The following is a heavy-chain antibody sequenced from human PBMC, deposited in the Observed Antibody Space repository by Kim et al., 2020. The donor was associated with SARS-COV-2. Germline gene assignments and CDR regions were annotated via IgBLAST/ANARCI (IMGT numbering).Heavy chain of an antibody. J-gene: IGHJ6*02. CDR3: VKGGYSLEYYGKDD. D-gene: IGHD5-18*01. Sequence: GGSLKLSCAASGFTFDDYTMQWVRQAPGKGLEWVSLISWDGGSTYYADSVKGRFTISRDNSKNSLYLQMNSLRTEDTALYYCVKGGYSLEYYGKDDWGPG. CDR2: ISWDGGST. V-gene: IGHV3-43*01. CDR1: GFTFDDYT.